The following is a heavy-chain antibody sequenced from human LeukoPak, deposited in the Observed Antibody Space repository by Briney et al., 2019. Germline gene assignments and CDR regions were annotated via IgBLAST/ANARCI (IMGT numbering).Heavy chain of an antibody. J-gene: IGHJ3*02. CDR3: ATDSGWYPPLAFDI. Sequence: PGGSLRLSCAASGFTVSSNYMSWVRQAPGKGLEWVSVIYSGGSTYYADSVKGRFTISRDNSKNTLYLQMSSLRAEDTAVYYCATDSGWYPPLAFDIWGQGTMVTVSS. V-gene: IGHV3-53*01. D-gene: IGHD6-19*01. CDR2: IYSGGST. CDR1: GFTVSSNY.